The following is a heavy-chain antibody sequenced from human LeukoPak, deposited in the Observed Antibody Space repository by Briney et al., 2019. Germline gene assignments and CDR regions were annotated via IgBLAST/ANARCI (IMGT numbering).Heavy chain of an antibody. CDR2: ISSSSSYI. V-gene: IGHV3-21*01. J-gene: IGHJ6*03. CDR1: GFTFSSYS. CDR3: ARAGGDCSTCYYYYYMDV. Sequence: PGGSLRLSCAASGFTFSSYSMNWVRQAPGKGLEWVSSISSSSSYIYYADSVKGRFTISRDNAKNSLYLQMNSLRAEDTAVYYCARAGGDCSTCYYYYYMDVWGKGTTVTVSS. D-gene: IGHD2-21*02.